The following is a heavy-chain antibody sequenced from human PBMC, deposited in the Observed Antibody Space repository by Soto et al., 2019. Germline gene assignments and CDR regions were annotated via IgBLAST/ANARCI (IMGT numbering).Heavy chain of an antibody. V-gene: IGHV4-31*03. Sequence: SETLSLTCSVSGGSIGRGSFYWGWIRQHPGKGPEWIGYIYYSGSAYYKPSLKSRVAISIDTSENQFSLKLTSVTVADTAVYCGSWGRARWYFDSWGQGTLVTVSS. J-gene: IGHJ4*02. D-gene: IGHD3-16*01. CDR3: SWGRARWYFDS. CDR1: GGSIGRGSFY. CDR2: IYYSGSA.